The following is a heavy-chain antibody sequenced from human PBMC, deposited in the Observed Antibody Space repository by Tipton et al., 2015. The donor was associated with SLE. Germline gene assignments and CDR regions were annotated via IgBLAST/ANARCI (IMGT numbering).Heavy chain of an antibody. D-gene: IGHD4/OR15-4a*01. CDR2: ISSSGSTI. V-gene: IGHV3-11*04. CDR3: ARYYGANSPYYFDL. Sequence: SLRLSCAASGFTFSDYYMSWIRQGPGKGLERVSYISSSGSTIYYADTVKGLFTISRDNAKNSLYLQMNSLRAEDTAVYYCARYYGANSPYYFDLWGRGTPVTVSS. CDR1: GFTFSDYY. J-gene: IGHJ2*01.